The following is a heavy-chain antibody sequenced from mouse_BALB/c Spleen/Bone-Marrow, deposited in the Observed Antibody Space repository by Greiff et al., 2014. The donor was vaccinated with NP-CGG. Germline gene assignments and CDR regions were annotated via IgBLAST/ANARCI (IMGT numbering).Heavy chain of an antibody. CDR1: GYTFTSSW. Sequence: QVQLQQSGSVLVRPGASVKLSCKASGYTFTSSWMHWAKQRPGQGLEWIGEIHPNSGNTNYNAKFKGKATLTVDTSSSTAYVDLSSLTSEDSAVYYCANYYGSSSYWGQGTTLTVSS. V-gene: IGHV1S130*01. J-gene: IGHJ2*01. CDR2: IHPNSGNT. CDR3: ANYYGSSSY. D-gene: IGHD1-1*01.